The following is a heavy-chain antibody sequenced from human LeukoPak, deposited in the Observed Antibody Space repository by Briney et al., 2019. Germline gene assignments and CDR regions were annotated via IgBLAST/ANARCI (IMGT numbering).Heavy chain of an antibody. CDR1: GFTFSSYA. CDR3: AKDLSDSTLGYFQH. Sequence: LSGGSLRLSCAASGFTFSSYAMHWVRQAPGKGLEWVAVISYDGSNKYYADSVKGRFTISRDNSKNTLYLQMNSLRAEDTAVYYCAKDLSDSTLGYFQHWGQGTLVTVSS. J-gene: IGHJ1*01. D-gene: IGHD3-22*01. CDR2: ISYDGSNK. V-gene: IGHV3-30-3*01.